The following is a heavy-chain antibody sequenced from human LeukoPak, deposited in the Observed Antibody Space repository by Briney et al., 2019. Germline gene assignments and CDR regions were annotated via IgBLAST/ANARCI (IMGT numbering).Heavy chain of an antibody. D-gene: IGHD3-10*01. CDR3: ARAIASSGSRLFDY. Sequence: SETLSLTCTVSGGSISSGDYYWSWIRQPPGKGLEWIGYIYYSGSTYYNPSLKSRVTISLDTSKNQFSLRLTSVTAADTAVYYCARAIASSGSRLFDYWGQGTLVTVSS. V-gene: IGHV4-30-4*01. CDR1: GGSISSGDYY. CDR2: IYYSGST. J-gene: IGHJ4*02.